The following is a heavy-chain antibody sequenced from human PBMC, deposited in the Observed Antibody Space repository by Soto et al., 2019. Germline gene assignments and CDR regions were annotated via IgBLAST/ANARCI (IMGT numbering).Heavy chain of an antibody. Sequence: ASVKFSCKASGGTLSSYAIRWVRQAPGQGLEWMGGIIPIFGTANYAQKFQGRVTITADESTSTAYMELSSLRSEDTAVYYCARDQISSYNWNYPFHYWGQGTLVTVSS. CDR1: GGTLSSYA. CDR2: IIPIFGTA. J-gene: IGHJ4*02. CDR3: ARDQISSYNWNYPFHY. V-gene: IGHV1-69*13. D-gene: IGHD1-7*01.